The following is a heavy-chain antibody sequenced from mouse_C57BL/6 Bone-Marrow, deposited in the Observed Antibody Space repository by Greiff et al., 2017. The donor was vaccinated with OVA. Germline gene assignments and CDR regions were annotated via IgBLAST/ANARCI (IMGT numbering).Heavy chain of an antibody. J-gene: IGHJ2*01. CDR3: ARRYYGSSYDDY. Sequence: VMLQQSGAELARPGASVKLSCKASGYTFTSYGISWVKQRTGQGLEWIGEIYPRSGNTYYNEKFKGKATLTADKSSSTAYMELRSLTSEDSAVYFCARRYYGSSYDDYWGQGTTLTVSS. D-gene: IGHD1-1*01. CDR2: IYPRSGNT. CDR1: GYTFTSYG. V-gene: IGHV1-81*01.